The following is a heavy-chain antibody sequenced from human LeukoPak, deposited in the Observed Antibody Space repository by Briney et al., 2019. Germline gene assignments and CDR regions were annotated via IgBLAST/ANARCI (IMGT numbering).Heavy chain of an antibody. V-gene: IGHV1-24*01. D-gene: IGHD5-18*01. CDR1: GYTLTELS. J-gene: IGHJ5*02. CDR3: ATVKFLDTAMSNWFDP. Sequence: ASVRVSCKVSGYTLTELSMHWVRQAPGKGLEWMGGFDPEDGETIYAQKFQGRVTMTEDTSTDTAYMELSSLRSEDTAVYYRATVKFLDTAMSNWFDPWGQGTLVTVSS. CDR2: FDPEDGET.